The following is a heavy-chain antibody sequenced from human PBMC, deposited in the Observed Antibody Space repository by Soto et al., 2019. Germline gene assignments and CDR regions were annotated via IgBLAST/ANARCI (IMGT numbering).Heavy chain of an antibody. D-gene: IGHD7-27*01. CDR3: ARCMGMRWLGY. CDR1: GYNFNNHW. CDR2: IYPGDSDT. V-gene: IGHV5-51*01. Sequence: GESLKISCKGFGYNFNNHWIGWVRQMPWKGLEWIGIIYPGDSDTKYISPFQGQVTISADKSINTAYLQWNSLKASDTAMYYCARCMGMRWLGYWGQGTLVTVSS. J-gene: IGHJ4*02.